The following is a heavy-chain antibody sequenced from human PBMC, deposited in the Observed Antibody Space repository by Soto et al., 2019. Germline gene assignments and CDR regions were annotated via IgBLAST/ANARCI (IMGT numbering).Heavy chain of an antibody. V-gene: IGHV1-69*12. CDR3: AREIDMVRGVIINYYYGMDV. J-gene: IGHJ6*02. Sequence: QVQLVQSGAEVKKPGSSVKVSCKASGGTFSSYAISWVRQAPGQGLEWMGGIIPIFGTANYAQKFQGRVTITADESTSTAYMELSSLRSEDTAVYYCAREIDMVRGVIINYYYGMDVWGQGTTVTVSS. CDR1: GGTFSSYA. CDR2: IIPIFGTA. D-gene: IGHD3-10*01.